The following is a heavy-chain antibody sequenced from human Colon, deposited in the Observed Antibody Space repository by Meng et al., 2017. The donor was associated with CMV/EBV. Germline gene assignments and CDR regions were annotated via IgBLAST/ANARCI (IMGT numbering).Heavy chain of an antibody. CDR2: ITSKNDGGAI. J-gene: IGHJ4*02. V-gene: IGHV3-15*07. Sequence: SCAASAFSLSNVYIHWVRQAPGKGLEWVGRITSKNDGGAIDYAAAVKGRFTISRDESENTVYLQMNSLITEDSAIYYCMRADGVNQDWGQGSLVTVSS. D-gene: IGHD2-8*01. CDR1: AFSLSNVY. CDR3: MRADGVNQD.